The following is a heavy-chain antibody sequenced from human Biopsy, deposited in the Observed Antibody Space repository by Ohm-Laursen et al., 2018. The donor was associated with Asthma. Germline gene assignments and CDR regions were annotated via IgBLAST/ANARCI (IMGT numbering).Heavy chain of an antibody. J-gene: IGHJ3*02. Sequence: SLRLSCSASGFSFSNFAIHWVRQAPGKGLEWVGVISKDASTQDYADSVKGRFTMARDNSKSTLDLQMNSLREEDTAVYYCVRNGTDDAFDIWGQGTVVSVSS. CDR1: GFSFSNFA. CDR3: VRNGTDDAFDI. D-gene: IGHD1-1*01. CDR2: ISKDASTQ. V-gene: IGHV3-30*06.